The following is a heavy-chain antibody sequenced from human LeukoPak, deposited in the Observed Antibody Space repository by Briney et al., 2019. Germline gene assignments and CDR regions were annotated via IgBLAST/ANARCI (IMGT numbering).Heavy chain of an antibody. J-gene: IGHJ6*02. D-gene: IGHD2-15*01. V-gene: IGHV4-34*01. Sequence: SETLSLTCAVYGVSFSDYYCSWIRQPPGQGLEWIGEINHSGSTNYNPSLKSRVTISVDTSKNQFALNLSSVTAADTAVYYCARVKDVVLVVAAPRYGMDVRGQGTTVTVSS. CDR1: GVSFSDYY. CDR3: ARVKDVVLVVAAPRYGMDV. CDR2: INHSGST.